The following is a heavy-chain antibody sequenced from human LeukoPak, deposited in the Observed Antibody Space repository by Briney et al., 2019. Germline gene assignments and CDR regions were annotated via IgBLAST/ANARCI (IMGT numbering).Heavy chain of an antibody. J-gene: IGHJ3*02. Sequence: GGSLRLSCAASGFTFSSYGTHWVRQAPGKGLEWVAFIRYDGSNKYYADSVKGRFTISRDNSKNTLYLQMNSLRAEDTAVYYCAKLGCSSTSCHHIWGQGTMVTVSS. CDR3: AKLGCSSTSCHHI. D-gene: IGHD2-2*01. CDR2: IRYDGSNK. CDR1: GFTFSSYG. V-gene: IGHV3-30*02.